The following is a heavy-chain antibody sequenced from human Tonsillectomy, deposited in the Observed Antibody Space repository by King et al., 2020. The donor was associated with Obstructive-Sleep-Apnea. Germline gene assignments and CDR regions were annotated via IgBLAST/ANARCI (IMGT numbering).Heavy chain of an antibody. CDR3: ARSVLYGDYALDY. D-gene: IGHD4-17*01. Sequence: VQLVESGGGLVQPRGSLRLSCAASGFTFSSYWMNWVRQAPGKGLEWVANIKQDGNEKYYVDSVQGRFSISRDNAKNSLYLQMNSLRAEDTAVYYCARSVLYGDYALDYWGQGTLVTGSS. CDR1: GFTFSSYW. V-gene: IGHV3-7*03. CDR2: IKQDGNEK. J-gene: IGHJ4*02.